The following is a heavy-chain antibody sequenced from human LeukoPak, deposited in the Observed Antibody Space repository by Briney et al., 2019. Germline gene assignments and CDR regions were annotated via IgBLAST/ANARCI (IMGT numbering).Heavy chain of an antibody. CDR3: ASHNMATYGMDV. Sequence: ASETLSLTCAVSGGSISSGGYSWGWIRQPPGKGLEWIGYIYHSGSTYYNPSLKSRVTISVDRSENQFSLKLSSVTAADTAVYYCASHNMATYGMDVWGQGTTVTVSS. CDR2: IYHSGST. D-gene: IGHD5-24*01. V-gene: IGHV4-30-2*01. CDR1: GGSISSGGYS. J-gene: IGHJ6*02.